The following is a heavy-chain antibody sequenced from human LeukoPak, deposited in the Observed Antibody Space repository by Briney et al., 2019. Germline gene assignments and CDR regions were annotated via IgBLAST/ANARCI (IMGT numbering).Heavy chain of an antibody. D-gene: IGHD2-8*01. CDR1: GGSFSGYY. CDR3: VRDGDCTNGVCNDY. V-gene: IGHV3-69-1*01. J-gene: IGHJ4*02. CDR2: ISTSYYV. Sequence: PSETLSLTCAVYGGSFSGYYWSWIRQPPGKGLEWISYISTSYYVSYADSVKGRFTISRDNAKNSVYLQMNSLRAEDTAVYYCVRDGDCTNGVCNDYWGQGIQVTVSS.